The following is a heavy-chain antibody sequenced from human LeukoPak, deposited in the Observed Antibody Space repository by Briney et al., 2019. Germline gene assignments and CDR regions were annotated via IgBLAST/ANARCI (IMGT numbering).Heavy chain of an antibody. Sequence: SETLSLTCTVSGVSISNYYWTWIRQPPGKGLEGIGYIFYSGSTNYNPSLKSRVTISVDTSKNQISLKLSSVTAADTAVYYCARQYYYDSSAYWSFDPWGQGTLVTVSS. CDR1: GVSISNYY. V-gene: IGHV4-59*08. D-gene: IGHD3-22*01. J-gene: IGHJ5*02. CDR3: ARQYYYDSSAYWSFDP. CDR2: IFYSGST.